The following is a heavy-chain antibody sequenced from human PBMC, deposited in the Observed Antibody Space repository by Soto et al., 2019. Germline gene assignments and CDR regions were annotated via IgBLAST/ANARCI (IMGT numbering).Heavy chain of an antibody. D-gene: IGHD6-13*01. CDR3: ARGQQLGNYNWFDP. CDR1: GYTLTELS. V-gene: IGHV1-24*01. Sequence: GASVKLSCKVSGYTLTELSMHWVRQAHGKGLEWMGSIDPKDGETIYAQKFQGRVTMTGDTSTSTVYMELSSLRSEDTAVYYCARGQQLGNYNWFDPWGQGTLVTVSS. J-gene: IGHJ5*02. CDR2: IDPKDGET.